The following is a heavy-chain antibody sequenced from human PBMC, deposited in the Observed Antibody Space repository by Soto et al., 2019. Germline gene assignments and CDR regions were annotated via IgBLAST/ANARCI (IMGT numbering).Heavy chain of an antibody. Sequence: CESREISCRVSGYSFTIYCISWARQMPVKGLEWMGRIDPSDSYTNYSPSFQGHVTISADKSISTAYLQWSSLKASDTAMYYCARHYAGDSYNWFDPWGQGTLVTVSS. V-gene: IGHV5-10-1*01. D-gene: IGHD4-17*01. CDR1: GYSFTIYC. J-gene: IGHJ5*02. CDR3: ARHYAGDSYNWFDP. CDR2: IDPSDSYT.